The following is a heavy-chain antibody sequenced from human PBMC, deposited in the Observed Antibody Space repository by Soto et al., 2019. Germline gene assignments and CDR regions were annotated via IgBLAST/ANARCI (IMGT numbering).Heavy chain of an antibody. CDR2: ISFDGRNK. Sequence: QVQLVESGGGVVQPGRALRLSCAASGFTFSDYAMYWVRQAPGKGLEWVAFISFDGRNKYHADAVKGRFTISRDNSKNTLYLQMYSLRVEDTAVYYCAREGIMAAIVSWGQGTLVTVSS. CDR3: AREGIMAAIVS. CDR1: GFTFSDYA. D-gene: IGHD1-26*01. V-gene: IGHV3-30*04. J-gene: IGHJ4*02.